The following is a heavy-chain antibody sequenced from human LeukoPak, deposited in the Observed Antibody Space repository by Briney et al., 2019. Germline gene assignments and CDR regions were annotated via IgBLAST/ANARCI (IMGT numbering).Heavy chain of an antibody. D-gene: IGHD6-13*01. CDR2: ISGSGGST. Sequence: GGSLRLSCAASGFTFSGYAMSWVRQAPGKGLEWVSAISGSGGSTYYADSVKGRFTISRDNSKNTLYLQMNSLRAEDTAVFYCAKERNPYSSSWYSLHYMDVWGKGTTVTISS. J-gene: IGHJ6*03. CDR1: GFTFSGYA. V-gene: IGHV3-23*01. CDR3: AKERNPYSSSWYSLHYMDV.